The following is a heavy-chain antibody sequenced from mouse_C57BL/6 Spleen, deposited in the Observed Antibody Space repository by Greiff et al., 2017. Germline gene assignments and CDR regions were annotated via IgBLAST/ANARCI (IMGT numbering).Heavy chain of an antibody. CDR1: GYTFTSYW. J-gene: IGHJ3*01. CDR2: IDPSDSYT. V-gene: IGHV1-50*01. Sequence: VQLQQPGAELVKPGASVKLSCKASGYTFTSYWMQWVKQRPGQGLEWIGEIDPSDSYTNYNQKFKGKATLTVDTSSSTAYMQLSSLTSEDSAVYYCARGWLGAYWGQGTLVTVSA. D-gene: IGHD2-3*01. CDR3: ARGWLGAY.